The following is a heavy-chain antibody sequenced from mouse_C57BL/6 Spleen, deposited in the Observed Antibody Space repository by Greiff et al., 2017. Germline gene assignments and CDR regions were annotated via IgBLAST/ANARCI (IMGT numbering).Heavy chain of an antibody. CDR3: ARWKLGRNYFYY. CDR2: INPNNGGT. CDR1: GYTFTDYY. Sequence: EVQLQQSGPELVKPGASVKISCKASGYTFTDYYMNWVKQSHGKSLEWIGDINPNNGGTSYNQKFKGKATFTVDKSSSTAYMELRSLTSEDSAVYYCARWKLGRNYFYYWGQGTTLTVSS. D-gene: IGHD4-1*01. J-gene: IGHJ2*01. V-gene: IGHV1-26*01.